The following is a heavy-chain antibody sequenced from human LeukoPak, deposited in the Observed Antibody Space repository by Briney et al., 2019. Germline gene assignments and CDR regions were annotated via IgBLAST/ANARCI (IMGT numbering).Heavy chain of an antibody. CDR3: ARAQGALDY. D-gene: IGHD1-26*01. CDR2: IGGGGTE. V-gene: IGHV3-23*01. J-gene: IGHJ4*02. CDR1: GFTITTYA. Sequence: GGSLRLSCAASGFTITTYAVNWVRQAPGKGLEWVSGIGGGGTEYYADSVKGRFIIPSDNSQNLVHLQMNSLTVEDTAVYYCARAQGALDYWGQGTLVTVSS.